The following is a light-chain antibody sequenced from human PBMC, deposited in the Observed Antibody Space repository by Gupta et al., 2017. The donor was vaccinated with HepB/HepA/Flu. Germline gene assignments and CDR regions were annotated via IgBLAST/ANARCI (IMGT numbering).Light chain of an antibody. J-gene: IGKJ3*01. CDR3: QQRDSTPIT. Sequence: DIQMTQSPSSLSASVGDRVTITCRASQSISSYLNWYQQKPGKAPKLLIYAASSVQSGVPSRFSGSGSGTDFTLTISRLQPEDFATYYCQQRDSTPITFGHWTKVDIK. V-gene: IGKV1-39*01. CDR2: AAS. CDR1: QSISSY.